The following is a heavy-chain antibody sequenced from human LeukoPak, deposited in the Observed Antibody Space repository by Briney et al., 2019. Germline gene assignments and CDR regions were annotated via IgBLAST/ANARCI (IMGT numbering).Heavy chain of an antibody. CDR1: GGSISSYY. D-gene: IGHD3-10*01. J-gene: IGHJ4*02. CDR3: ARLTSGTHPNFDY. CDR2: VFYSGSI. V-gene: IGHV4-59*08. Sequence: SETLSLTCTVSGGSISSYYWSWIRQPPGKGLEWIGYVFYSGSINYNPSLKSRVTISIDASKNQFSLKLSSVTAADTAVYYCARLTSGTHPNFDYWGQGTLVTVSS.